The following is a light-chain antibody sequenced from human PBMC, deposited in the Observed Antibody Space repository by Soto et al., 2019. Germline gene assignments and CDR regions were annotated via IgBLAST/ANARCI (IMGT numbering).Light chain of an antibody. Sequence: SYELTQPPSVSVALGQTARITCGGNNIGTKSVHWYQQKPGQAPVLVIYRDNNRPSGIPERFSGSNSGNTATLTISRAQAGDEADYSCQVWDSSTVVFGGGTKLTVL. CDR2: RDN. V-gene: IGLV3-9*01. CDR1: NIGTKS. CDR3: QVWDSSTVV. J-gene: IGLJ2*01.